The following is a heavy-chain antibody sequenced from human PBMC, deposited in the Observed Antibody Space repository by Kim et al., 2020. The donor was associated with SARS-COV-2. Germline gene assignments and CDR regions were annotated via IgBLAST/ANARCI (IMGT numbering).Heavy chain of an antibody. CDR1: GSSVRSSY. Sequence: GGSLRLSCAVSGSSVRSSYMTWVRQAPGKGLEWVSAIHDAGSTYYADSVKGRFTISRDIPKDTLYLQMNSRRADDTAVYYCSRSTVGAYFDYWGQGSLVSASS. D-gene: IGHD1-26*01. V-gene: IGHV3-53*01. CDR3: SRSTVGAYFDY. CDR2: IHDAGST. J-gene: IGHJ4*02.